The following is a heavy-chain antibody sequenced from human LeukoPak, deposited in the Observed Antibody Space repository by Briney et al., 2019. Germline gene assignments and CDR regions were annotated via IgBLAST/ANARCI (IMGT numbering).Heavy chain of an antibody. CDR1: GFTFSSYS. Sequence: GGSLRLSCAASGFTFSSYSMNWVRQAPGKGLEWVSYISSSGSTINYADSVKGRFTISRDNAKDSLYLQMNSLRAEDTAVYYCARVRGYYFDYWGQGTLVTVSS. CDR3: ARVRGYYFDY. J-gene: IGHJ4*02. V-gene: IGHV3-48*04. CDR2: ISSSGSTI.